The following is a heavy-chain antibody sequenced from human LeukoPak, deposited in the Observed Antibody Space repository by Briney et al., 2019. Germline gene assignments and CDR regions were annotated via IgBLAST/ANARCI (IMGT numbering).Heavy chain of an antibody. J-gene: IGHJ4*02. Sequence: ASVTVSFTASGYPFIGYYIHWVRQGPGQGLEWLGWINPESGATKYAQRFEGGVTLTRDTAVTTVHMELSGLRYDDSAVYYCARENLNYYGSGSYLYWGQGSQVTVSS. CDR3: ARENLNYYGSGSYLY. CDR1: GYPFIGYY. V-gene: IGHV1-2*02. D-gene: IGHD3-10*01. CDR2: INPESGAT.